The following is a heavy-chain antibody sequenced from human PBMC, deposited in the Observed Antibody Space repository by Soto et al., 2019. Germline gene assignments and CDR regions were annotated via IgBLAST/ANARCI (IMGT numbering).Heavy chain of an antibody. V-gene: IGHV1-8*01. Sequence: QVQLVQSGAEVKKPGASVKVSCKASGYTFTSNDINWVRQATGQGLEWMGWMNPNRGNTGHAQKVQGRVTMTRNTARSTAYMELSSLRSEDTAVYFCARGTRVVSLWGQGTMVTVSS. CDR1: GYTFTSND. CDR3: ARGTRVVSL. J-gene: IGHJ3*01. D-gene: IGHD3-16*02. CDR2: MNPNRGNT.